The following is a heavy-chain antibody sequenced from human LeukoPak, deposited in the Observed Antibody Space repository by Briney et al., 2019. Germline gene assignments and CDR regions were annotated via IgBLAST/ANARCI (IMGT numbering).Heavy chain of an antibody. CDR3: ASSMVRGVIFDY. CDR1: GGSISSGDYY. V-gene: IGHV4-30-4*01. D-gene: IGHD3-10*01. J-gene: IGHJ4*02. Sequence: PSETLSLTCTVSGGSISSGDYYWSWIRQPPGKGLEWIGYIYYSGSTYYNPSLKSRVTISVDTSKNQFSLKLSSVTAADTAAYYCASSMVRGVIFDYWGQGTLVTVSS. CDR2: IYYSGST.